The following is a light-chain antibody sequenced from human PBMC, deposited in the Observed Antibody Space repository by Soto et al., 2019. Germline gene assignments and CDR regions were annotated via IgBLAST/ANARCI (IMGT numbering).Light chain of an antibody. CDR2: EAS. Sequence: DIQMTQSPSTLSASIGDRVTITCRASQTVYTWLAWYQQKPGTAPKLLIYEASTLHSGVPSRFTGSGSGTEFTLVISRLQPDDFVTYYCQQYSSYSPYTFGQGTKVEI. CDR3: QQYSSYSPYT. J-gene: IGKJ2*01. CDR1: QTVYTW. V-gene: IGKV1-5*03.